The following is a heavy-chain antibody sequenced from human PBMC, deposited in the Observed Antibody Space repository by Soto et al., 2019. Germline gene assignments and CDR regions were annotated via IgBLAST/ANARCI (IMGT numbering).Heavy chain of an antibody. CDR3: ARDGGHDAFDI. J-gene: IGHJ3*02. D-gene: IGHD3-16*01. Sequence: QVQLVESRGGVVQPGRSLRLSCAASGFTVSSYAMHWVRQAPGKGLEWVAVISYDGSNKYYADSVKGRFTISRDNSKNTLYLQMNSLRAEDTAVYYCARDGGHDAFDIWGQGTMVTVSS. V-gene: IGHV3-30-3*01. CDR1: GFTVSSYA. CDR2: ISYDGSNK.